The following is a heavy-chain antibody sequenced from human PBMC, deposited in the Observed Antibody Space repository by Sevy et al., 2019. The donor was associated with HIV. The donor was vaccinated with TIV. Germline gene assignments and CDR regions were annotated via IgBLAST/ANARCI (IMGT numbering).Heavy chain of an antibody. J-gene: IGHJ4*02. CDR2: IYDGGST. D-gene: IGHD3-10*01. CDR1: GFSISSDYY. Sequence: SETLSLTCTVSGFSISSDYYWGWIRQPPGKGLEWIRSIYDGGSTYYNPSLKSRVTISIDTSKNQFSLKLSSVTAADTAVYYCARDYYGSGSYYEFVYWGQGTLVTVSS. CDR3: ARDYYGSGSYYEFVY. V-gene: IGHV4-38-2*02.